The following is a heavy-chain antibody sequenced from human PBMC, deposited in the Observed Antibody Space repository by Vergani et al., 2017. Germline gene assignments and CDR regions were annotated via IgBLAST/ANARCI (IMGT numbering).Heavy chain of an antibody. V-gene: IGHV3-15*01. J-gene: IGHJ4*02. CDR2: IRPKTDGETT. D-gene: IGHD1-26*01. CDR3: TTPTKWEVLYNLDY. Sequence: EVQPVESGGGLVKPGGSLSLSCTTSGFTFSSAWLSWVRQAPGKGPEWVARIRPKTDGETTDYAAPVKGRFTISRDDSKKTLYMQMNSLKTEDTAVYYCTTPTKWEVLYNLDYGGQGTLVTVSP. CDR1: GFTFSSAW.